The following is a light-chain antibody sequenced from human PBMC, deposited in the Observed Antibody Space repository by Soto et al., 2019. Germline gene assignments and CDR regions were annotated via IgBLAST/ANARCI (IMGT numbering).Light chain of an antibody. J-gene: IGKJ1*01. CDR3: QHYSGDRAT. V-gene: IGKV1-5*03. Sequence: DILLTQSPSTLSASVGDRVTISCRASQSINKWLAWYQHKPGKAPNLLIYEVSTLHSGVPSRFSGSGPGTEFTLTISSLRPEDFATYYCQHYSGDRATFGQGTKVDIK. CDR1: QSINKW. CDR2: EVS.